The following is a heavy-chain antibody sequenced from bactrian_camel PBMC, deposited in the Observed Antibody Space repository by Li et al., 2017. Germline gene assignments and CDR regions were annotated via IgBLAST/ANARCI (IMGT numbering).Heavy chain of an antibody. J-gene: IGHJ4*01. V-gene: IGHV3S55*01. D-gene: IGHD3*01. CDR2: ISFDGRA. Sequence: VQLVESGGGSVQAGGSLRLSCTAPGFTAYSCAIDWYRQAAGKRREWVSTISFDGRALYADSVKGRFTISKDVTNDTVYLQMNDLKPEDTAMYSCHDNKCHRGWPGAYRGQGTQVTVS. CDR3: HDNKCHRGWPGAY. CDR1: GFTAYSCA.